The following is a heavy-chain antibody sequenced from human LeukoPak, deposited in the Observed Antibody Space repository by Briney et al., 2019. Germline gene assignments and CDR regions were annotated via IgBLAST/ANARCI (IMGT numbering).Heavy chain of an antibody. CDR3: ARHSGFYSGSTVRRHYFDH. V-gene: IGHV4-39*01. D-gene: IGHD3-10*01. CDR1: GRSITSNRDL. J-gene: IGHJ4*02. CDR2: IYYSRST. Sequence: SDTLSLMCTVCGRSITSNRDLGGGIRHPPGKGLEWIGCIYYSRSTYYKSSLKSRFTISVDTSKNQFSLKLRSPSAADPAVYYCARHSGFYSGSTVRRHYFDHWGQGTLVTVSS.